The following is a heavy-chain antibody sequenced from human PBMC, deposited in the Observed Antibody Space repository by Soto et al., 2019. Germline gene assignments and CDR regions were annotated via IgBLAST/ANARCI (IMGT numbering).Heavy chain of an antibody. CDR2: MNPNSGNT. J-gene: IGHJ5*02. V-gene: IGHV1-8*01. D-gene: IGHD3-22*01. CDR1: GYTFTSYD. CDR3: ARGKHAYYYDSSGYYVNNWFDH. Sequence: ASVKVSCKASGYTFTSYDINWVRQATGQGLEWMGWMNPNSGNTGYAQKFQGRVTMTRNTSISTAYMELSSLRSEDTAVYYCARGKHAYYYDSSGYYVNNWFDHWGQGTLVTVSS.